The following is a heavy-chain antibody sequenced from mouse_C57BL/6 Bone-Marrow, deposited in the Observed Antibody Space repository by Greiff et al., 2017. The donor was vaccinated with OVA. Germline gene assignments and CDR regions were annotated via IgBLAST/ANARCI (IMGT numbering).Heavy chain of an antibody. Sequence: EVQLQQSGPELVKPGASVKISCTASGYSFTGYYMNWVKQSPEKSLEWIGEINPSTGGTTYNQKFKAKATLTVDKSSSTAYMQLKSLTSEDSAVYYCARGILYWGQGTTLTVSS. CDR1: GYSFTGYY. J-gene: IGHJ2*01. CDR2: INPSTGGT. V-gene: IGHV1-42*01. CDR3: ARGILY.